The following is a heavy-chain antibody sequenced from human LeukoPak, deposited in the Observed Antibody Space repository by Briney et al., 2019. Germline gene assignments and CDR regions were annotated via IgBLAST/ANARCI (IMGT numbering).Heavy chain of an antibody. CDR2: ISAYNGNT. D-gene: IGHD1-26*01. CDR1: GGTFSSYA. CDR3: ARWERGSYYLVTTFDY. Sequence: ASVKVSCKASGGTFSSYAISWVRQAPGQGLEWMGWISAYNGNTNYAQKLQGRVTMTTDTSTSTAYMELRSLRSDDTAVYYCARWERGSYYLVTTFDYWGQGTLVTVSS. V-gene: IGHV1-18*01. J-gene: IGHJ4*02.